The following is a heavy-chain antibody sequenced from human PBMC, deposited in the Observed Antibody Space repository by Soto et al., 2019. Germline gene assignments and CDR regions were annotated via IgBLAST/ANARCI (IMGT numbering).Heavy chain of an antibody. D-gene: IGHD7-27*01. Sequence: QVQLVESGGGVVQPGRSLRLSCAASGFTFSSYGMHWVRQAPGKGLEWVAVIWYDGSNKYYADSVKGRFTISRDNSKNTLYLQRNSLRAEDTAVYYCARGLRPLGYWGQGTLVTVSS. V-gene: IGHV3-33*01. CDR2: IWYDGSNK. CDR1: GFTFSSYG. J-gene: IGHJ4*02. CDR3: ARGLRPLGY.